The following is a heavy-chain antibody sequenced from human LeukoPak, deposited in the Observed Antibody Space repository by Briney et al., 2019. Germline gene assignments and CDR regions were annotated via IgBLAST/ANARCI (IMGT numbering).Heavy chain of an antibody. D-gene: IGHD5-24*01. CDR1: GVSISSYY. Sequence: KPSETLSLTCTVSGVSISSYYWSWLRQPPGKGLEWIGYIYYSGSTNHNPSLKSRVTISVDTSKNQFSLKLSSVTAADTAVYYCARIVEMASNYFDYWGQGTLVTVSS. CDR3: ARIVEMASNYFDY. V-gene: IGHV4-59*01. J-gene: IGHJ4*02. CDR2: IYYSGST.